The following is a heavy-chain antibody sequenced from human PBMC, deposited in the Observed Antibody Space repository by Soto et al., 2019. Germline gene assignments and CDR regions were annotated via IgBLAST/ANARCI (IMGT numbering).Heavy chain of an antibody. CDR2: ISYSGIT. Sequence: QVQLLESDPGLVKPSETLSLSCTVSGDSISNYYWSWIRQPPGKGLEWLGYISYSGITNYNASLTSRVTISLDTFRDQFSLKLNSVTAADTAVYYCARTATVGSGYYYYMDVWGKGTTVTVPS. CDR3: ARTATVGSGYYYYMDV. J-gene: IGHJ6*03. D-gene: IGHD5-12*01. V-gene: IGHV4-59*01. CDR1: GDSISNYY.